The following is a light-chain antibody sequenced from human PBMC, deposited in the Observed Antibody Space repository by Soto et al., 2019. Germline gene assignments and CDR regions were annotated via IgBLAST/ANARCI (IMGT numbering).Light chain of an antibody. Sequence: TRSPLPPAWLLLERADIHSNSSPGGLWSDNNKNWLAWYQQKQGQPPKLLIYWASTREGGVPDRFSGSGSGADFTLTISSVQDEDVAVYYCQQDYTIPPTFGGGTKVDIK. CDR2: WAS. J-gene: IGKJ4*01. V-gene: IGKV4-1*01. CDR3: QQDYTIPPT. CDR1: PGGLWSDNNKNW.